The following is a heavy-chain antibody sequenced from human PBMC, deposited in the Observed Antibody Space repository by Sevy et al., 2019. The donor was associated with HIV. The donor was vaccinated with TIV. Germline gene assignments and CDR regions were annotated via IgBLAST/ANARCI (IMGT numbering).Heavy chain of an antibody. D-gene: IGHD1-26*01. Sequence: GGSLRLSCVASGFTFSSYGMHWVRQAPGKGLEWVAVISYDGSNKYYADSVKGRFTISRDNSKNTLYLQMNSLRAEDTAVYYCAKDPILGATTPYFFFDYWGQGTLVTVSS. V-gene: IGHV3-30*18. CDR1: GFTFSSYG. J-gene: IGHJ4*02. CDR2: ISYDGSNK. CDR3: AKDPILGATTPYFFFDY.